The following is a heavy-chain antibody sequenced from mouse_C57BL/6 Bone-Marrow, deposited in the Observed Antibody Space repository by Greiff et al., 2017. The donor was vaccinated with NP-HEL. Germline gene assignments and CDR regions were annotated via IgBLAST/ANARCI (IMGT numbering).Heavy chain of an antibody. J-gene: IGHJ3*01. CDR1: GYTFTSYW. V-gene: IGHV1-64*01. CDR2: IHPNSGST. D-gene: IGHD1-1*01. CDR3: ARNDYYGRSYGCAY. Sequence: QVQLQQPGAELVKPGASVKLSCKASGYTFTSYWMHWVKQRPGQGLEWIGMIHPNSGSTNYNEKFKSKATLTVDKSSSTAYMQLSHLTSEDSAVYYCARNDYYGRSYGCAYWGQGTLVTVSA.